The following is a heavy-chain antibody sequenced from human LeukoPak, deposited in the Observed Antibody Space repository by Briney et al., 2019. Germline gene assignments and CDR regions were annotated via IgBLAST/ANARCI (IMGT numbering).Heavy chain of an antibody. V-gene: IGHV4-39*01. J-gene: IGHJ5*02. CDR3: ARPNAYCGGDCYSNWFDP. Sequence: ASKTLSLTCTVSGGSISSSSYYWGWIRQPPGKGLEWIGSIYYSGSTYYNPSLKSRVTISVDTSKNQFSLKLSSVTAADTAVYYCARPNAYCGGDCYSNWFDPWGQGTLVTVSS. CDR1: GGSISSSSYY. D-gene: IGHD2-21*02. CDR2: IYYSGST.